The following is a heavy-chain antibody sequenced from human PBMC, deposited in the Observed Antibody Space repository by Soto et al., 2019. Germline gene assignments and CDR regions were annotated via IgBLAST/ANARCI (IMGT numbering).Heavy chain of an antibody. J-gene: IGHJ4*02. CDR1: GFTFSSYA. Sequence: GGSLRLSCADSGFTFSSYAMHWVRQAPGKGLEWVAVISYDGSNKYYADSVKGRFTISRDNSKNTLYLQMNSLRAEDTAVYYCARDPPPAPHYDFWSGYHIGPLDYWGQGTLVTVSS. CDR2: ISYDGSNK. CDR3: ARDPPPAPHYDFWSGYHIGPLDY. D-gene: IGHD3-3*01. V-gene: IGHV3-30-3*01.